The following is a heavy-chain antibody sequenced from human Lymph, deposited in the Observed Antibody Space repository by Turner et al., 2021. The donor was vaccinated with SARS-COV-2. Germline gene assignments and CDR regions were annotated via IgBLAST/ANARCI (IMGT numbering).Heavy chain of an antibody. CDR3: ARDIPTTADYFDY. D-gene: IGHD4-17*01. V-gene: IGHV3-21*01. CDR1: GFTFSTYS. CDR2: ISSSSSYI. Sequence: EVQLVESGGGLVTPGGSLRLSCAASGFTFSTYSMNWVRQASGKGLEWISSISSSSSYIYYADSVKGRFTISRDDAKNSLYLQMNSLRAEDTAVYFCARDIPTTADYFDYWGQGTLVTVSS. J-gene: IGHJ4*02.